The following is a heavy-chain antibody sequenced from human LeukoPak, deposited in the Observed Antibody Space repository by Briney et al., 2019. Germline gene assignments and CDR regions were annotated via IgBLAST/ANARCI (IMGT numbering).Heavy chain of an antibody. J-gene: IGHJ4*02. V-gene: IGHV3-23*01. Sequence: QPGGSLRLSCAASGFTFSSYAMSWVRQAPGKGLEWVSAISGSGGSTYYADSVKGRFTISRDNSKNTLYLQMNSLRAEDTAVYYCAKGDLGIAVAGADYFDYWGQGTLVTVSS. CDR3: AKGDLGIAVAGADYFDY. D-gene: IGHD6-19*01. CDR1: GFTFSSYA. CDR2: ISGSGGST.